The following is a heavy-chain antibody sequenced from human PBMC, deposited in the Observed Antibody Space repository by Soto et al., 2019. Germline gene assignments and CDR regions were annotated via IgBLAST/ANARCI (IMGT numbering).Heavy chain of an antibody. CDR3: AKDLVVIRPFYGMDV. Sequence: QVQLVESGGGVVQPGRSLRLSCAASGFTFSSYGMHWVRQAPGKGLAWVAVISYDGSNKYYADSVKGRFTISRDNSKNTLYLQMNSLRAEDTAVYYCAKDLVVIRPFYGMDVWGQGTTVTVSS. V-gene: IGHV3-30*18. CDR1: GFTFSSYG. D-gene: IGHD3-3*01. CDR2: ISYDGSNK. J-gene: IGHJ6*02.